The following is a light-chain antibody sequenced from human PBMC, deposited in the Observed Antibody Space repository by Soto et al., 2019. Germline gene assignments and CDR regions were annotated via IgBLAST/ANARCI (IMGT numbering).Light chain of an antibody. V-gene: IGLV3-21*04. CDR3: QVWDSSSDHPNVV. J-gene: IGLJ2*01. CDR2: YDS. Sequence: SYELTQPPSVSVAPGKTARITCGGNNIGSKSVHWYQQKPGQAPVLVIYYDSDRPSGIPERFSGSNSGNTATLTISRVEAVDEADYYCQVWDSSSDHPNVVFGGGTKLTVL. CDR1: NIGSKS.